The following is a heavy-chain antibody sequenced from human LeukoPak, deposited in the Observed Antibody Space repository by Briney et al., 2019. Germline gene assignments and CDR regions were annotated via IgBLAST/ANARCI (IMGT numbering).Heavy chain of an antibody. J-gene: IGHJ4*02. CDR2: IYYSGST. V-gene: IGHV4-59*01. CDR1: GFSISSYY. CDR3: AIHSGYDGIDY. D-gene: IGHD5-12*01. Sequence: SETLSLTCTVSGFSISSYYWSWIRQPPGKGLEWIGYIYYSGSTNYNPSLMSRATISVDTYKNQFSLKLSSVTAADTAVYYCAIHSGYDGIDYWGQGTLVTVSS.